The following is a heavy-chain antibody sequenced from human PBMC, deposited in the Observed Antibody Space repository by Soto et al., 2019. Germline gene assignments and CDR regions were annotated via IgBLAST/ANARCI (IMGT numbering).Heavy chain of an antibody. V-gene: IGHV4-59*11. CDR1: GGSISGHD. J-gene: IGHJ4*02. CDR3: ARDKITGLFDY. Sequence: SETLSVTCTVSGGSISGHDWSWIRQPPGKGLEWIGYIFYRGSTYYNPSLKSRVTISVDTSKNQFSLKLTSVTAADTAVYYCARDKITGLFDYWGQGTLVTVSS. CDR2: IFYRGST. D-gene: IGHD2-8*02.